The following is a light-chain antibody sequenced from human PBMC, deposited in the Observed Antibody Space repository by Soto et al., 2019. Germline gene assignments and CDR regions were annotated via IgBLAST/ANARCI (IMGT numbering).Light chain of an antibody. CDR3: SSYTSSSTPYV. Sequence: QSALTQPASVSGSPGQSITISCTGTSSYVGGYNYVSWYQQHPGKAPKLMIYEVSNRPSGVSNRFSGSKSGNTASLTISGLQAEDEADCYCSSYTSSSTPYVFGTGTKVTVL. CDR2: EVS. J-gene: IGLJ1*01. CDR1: SSYVGGYNY. V-gene: IGLV2-14*01.